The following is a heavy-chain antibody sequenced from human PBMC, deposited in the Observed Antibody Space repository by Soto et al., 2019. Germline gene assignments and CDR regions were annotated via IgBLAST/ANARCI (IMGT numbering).Heavy chain of an antibody. Sequence: LSLTCTVSGGSISSGDYYWSWIRQPPGKGLEWIGYIYYSGSTYYNPSLKSRVTISVDTSKNQFSLKLSSVTAADTAVYYCAVVPAAIGYFRFFDPWGQGTLVTVSS. CDR3: AVVPAAIGYFRFFDP. D-gene: IGHD2-2*02. V-gene: IGHV4-30-4*01. CDR1: GGSISSGDYY. CDR2: IYYSGST. J-gene: IGHJ5*02.